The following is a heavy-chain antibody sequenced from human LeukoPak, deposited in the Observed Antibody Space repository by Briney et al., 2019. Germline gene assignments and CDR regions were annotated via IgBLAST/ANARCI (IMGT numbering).Heavy chain of an antibody. D-gene: IGHD6-13*01. CDR2: IIPIFGTA. CDR1: GGTFSSYD. CDR3: ARDTEETSSSWYLGFQQYGMDV. J-gene: IGHJ6*02. Sequence: ASVKVSCKASGGTFSSYDISWVRQAPGQGLEWMGGIIPIFGTANYAQKFQGRVTITADESTSTAYMELSSLRSEDTAVYYCARDTEETSSSWYLGFQQYGMDVWGQGTTVTVSS. V-gene: IGHV1-69*13.